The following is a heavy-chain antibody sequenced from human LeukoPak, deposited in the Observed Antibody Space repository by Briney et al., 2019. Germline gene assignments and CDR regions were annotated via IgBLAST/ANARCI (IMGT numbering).Heavy chain of an antibody. J-gene: IGHJ4*02. CDR3: ARDFLGMATDY. Sequence: GGSLRLSCAASVFTFSDYYMSWIRQAPGKGLEWVSVIYSGGRTYYADSVKGRFTISRDNSKNTLYLQMNSLRAEDTAVYYCARDFLGMATDYWGQGTLVTVSS. D-gene: IGHD5-24*01. CDR2: IYSGGRT. V-gene: IGHV3-53*01. CDR1: VFTFSDYY.